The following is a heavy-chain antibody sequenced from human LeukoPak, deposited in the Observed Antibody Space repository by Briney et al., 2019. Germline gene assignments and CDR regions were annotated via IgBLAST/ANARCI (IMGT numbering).Heavy chain of an antibody. Sequence: ASVKVSCKASGYTFTSYYMHWVRQAPGQGLEWMGIINPSGGSTSYAQKFQGRVTMTRDTSTSTVYMELSSLRSEDTAVYYCARDRRYCSGGSCYKIYYYYGMEVWGQGTTVTVSS. CDR3: ARDRRYCSGGSCYKIYYYYGMEV. J-gene: IGHJ6*02. D-gene: IGHD2-15*01. V-gene: IGHV1-46*01. CDR2: INPSGGST. CDR1: GYTFTSYY.